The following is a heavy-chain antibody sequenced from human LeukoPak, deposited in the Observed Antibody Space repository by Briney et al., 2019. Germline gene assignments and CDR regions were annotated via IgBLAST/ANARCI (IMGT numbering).Heavy chain of an antibody. CDR2: INPNSGGT. Sequence: ASVKASRQPSVYTFIRYYMNSVRRAPGQGLEWMGWINPNSGGTNYAQKFQGRVTMTRDTSISTAYMELSRLRSDDTAVYYCARDGPGGATMAESNYWGQGTLVTVSS. J-gene: IGHJ4*02. CDR1: VYTFIRYY. D-gene: IGHD1-26*01. CDR3: ARDGPGGATMAESNY. V-gene: IGHV1-2*02.